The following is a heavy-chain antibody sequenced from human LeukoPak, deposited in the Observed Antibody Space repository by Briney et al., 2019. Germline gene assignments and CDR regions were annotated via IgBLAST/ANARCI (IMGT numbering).Heavy chain of an antibody. J-gene: IGHJ4*02. Sequence: GGSLRLSCAASGFIFSSFWMHWVRQAPGKGLVWVSRINTDGSSTTYADSVKGRFTISRDNAKNTLYLQMNSLRAEDTAVYYCARAEVGATDWGQGTLVTISS. CDR2: INTDGSST. CDR1: GFIFSSFW. D-gene: IGHD1-26*01. V-gene: IGHV3-74*03. CDR3: ARAEVGATD.